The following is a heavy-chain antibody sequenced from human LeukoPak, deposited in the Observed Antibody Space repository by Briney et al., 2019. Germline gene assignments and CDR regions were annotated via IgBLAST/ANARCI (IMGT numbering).Heavy chain of an antibody. CDR2: IYTSGST. V-gene: IGHV4-4*07. J-gene: IGHJ6*03. CDR1: GGSISSYY. Sequence: PSETLSLTCTVSGGSISSYYWSWIRQPAGKGLEWIGRIYTSGSTNYNPSLKSRVTMSVDTSKNQFSLKLSSVTAADTAVYYCARALSSTADYYYYYMDVWGKGTTVTVSS. CDR3: ARALSSTADYYYYYMDV. D-gene: IGHD2-2*01.